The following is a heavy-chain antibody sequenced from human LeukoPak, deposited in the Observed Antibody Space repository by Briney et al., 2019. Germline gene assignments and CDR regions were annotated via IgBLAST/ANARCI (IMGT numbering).Heavy chain of an antibody. CDR3: ASSSQHSSGWYS. D-gene: IGHD6-19*01. CDR2: INHSGST. J-gene: IGHJ4*02. CDR1: GGSFSGYY. Sequence: PSETLSLTCAVYGGSFSGYYWSWIRQPPGKGLEWIGEINHSGSTNYNPSLKSRVTISVDTSKNRFSLKLSSVTAADTAVYYCASSSQHSSGWYSWGQGTLVTVSS. V-gene: IGHV4-34*01.